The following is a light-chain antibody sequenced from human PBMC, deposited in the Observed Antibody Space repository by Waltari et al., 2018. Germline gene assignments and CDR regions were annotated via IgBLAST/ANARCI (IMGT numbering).Light chain of an antibody. Sequence: QSALTQPPSASGSPGQSVAISCTGTSSAVGGYNYVSWYQQHPGKAPKLMIYEVNKRPSGVPDRFSGSKSGNTASLTVSGLQAEDEADYYCSSYAGSDIWVFGGGTRLTVL. CDR1: SSAVGGYNY. CDR2: EVN. V-gene: IGLV2-8*01. J-gene: IGLJ3*02. CDR3: SSYAGSDIWV.